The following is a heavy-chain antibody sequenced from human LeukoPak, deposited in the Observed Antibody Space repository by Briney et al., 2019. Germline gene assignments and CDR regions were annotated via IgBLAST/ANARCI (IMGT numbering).Heavy chain of an antibody. D-gene: IGHD6-19*01. J-gene: IGHJ4*02. CDR3: AREAGVIAVAGIDY. CDR2: IYHSGST. V-gene: IGHV4-38-2*02. CDR1: GYSISSGYY. Sequence: SETLSLTCAVSGYSISSGYYWGWIRQPPGKGLEWIGSIYHSGSTNYNPSLKSRVTISVDTSKNQFSLKLSSVTAADTAVYYCAREAGVIAVAGIDYWGQGTLVTVSS.